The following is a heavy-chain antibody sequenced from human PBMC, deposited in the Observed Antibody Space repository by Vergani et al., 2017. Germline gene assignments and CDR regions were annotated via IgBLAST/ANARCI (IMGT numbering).Heavy chain of an antibody. V-gene: IGHV3-9*01. Sequence: EVQLVESGGGLVQPGRSLRLSCAASGFTFDDYAMHWVRQAPGKGLEWVSGISWNSGSIGYADSVKGRFSISRDNAKNSLYLQMNSLRDEDTALYYCAKGTTGHYAFDIWGQGTMVTVSS. CDR1: GFTFDDYA. CDR2: ISWNSGSI. D-gene: IGHD1-14*01. CDR3: AKGTTGHYAFDI. J-gene: IGHJ3*02.